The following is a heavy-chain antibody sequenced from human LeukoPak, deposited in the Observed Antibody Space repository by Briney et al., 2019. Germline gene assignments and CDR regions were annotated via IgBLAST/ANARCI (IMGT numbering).Heavy chain of an antibody. CDR1: GFTFSSYW. J-gene: IGHJ5*02. CDR2: INSDGSST. CDR3: AREIAAALNWFDP. D-gene: IGHD6-13*01. V-gene: IGHV3-74*01. Sequence: PGGSLRLSCVASGFTFSSYWMHWVRQAPGKGLVWVSRINSDGSSTSYADSVKGRFTISRDNAKNTLYLQMNSLRAEDTAVYYCAREIAAALNWFDPWGQGTLVTVSS.